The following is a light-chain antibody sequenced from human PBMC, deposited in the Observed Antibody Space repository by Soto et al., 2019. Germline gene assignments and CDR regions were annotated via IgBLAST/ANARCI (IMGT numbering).Light chain of an antibody. Sequence: DTVLTQKPATLSVSPGERATLSCRASQSVATNLAWYQQRPGQAPRLLIYGASKRAIGLPARFSGSGSGTDFTLTITSLQSEDFAVYYCQQYNKWPQTFGQRSMADVK. V-gene: IGKV3-15*01. J-gene: IGKJ1*01. CDR1: QSVATN. CDR2: GAS. CDR3: QQYNKWPQT.